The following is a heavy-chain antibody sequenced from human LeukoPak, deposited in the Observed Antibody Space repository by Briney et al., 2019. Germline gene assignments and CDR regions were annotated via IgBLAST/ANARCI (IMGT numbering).Heavy chain of an antibody. Sequence: PSETLSLTCTVSGGSISSSSYYWGWIRQPPGKGLEWIGSIYYSGSTYYNPSLKSRVTISVDTSKNQFSLKLSSVTAADTAVYYCAREVHYDFGFDPWGQGTLVTVSS. J-gene: IGHJ5*02. CDR3: AREVHYDFGFDP. CDR1: GGSISSSSYY. CDR2: IYYSGST. V-gene: IGHV4-39*07. D-gene: IGHD3-3*01.